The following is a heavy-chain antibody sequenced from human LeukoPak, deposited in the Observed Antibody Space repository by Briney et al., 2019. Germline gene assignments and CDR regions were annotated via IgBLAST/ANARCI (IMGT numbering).Heavy chain of an antibody. CDR1: GLSFSGYA. D-gene: IGHD6-13*01. CDR3: AKGFRGYSSSFFDY. Sequence: GGSLRPSCAASGLSFSGYAMSWVRQAPGKGLEWVSGISGSGSTTFYVDSVKGRFTISRDNSKNTLYLQMNSLRAEDTAIYYCAKGFRGYSSSFFDYWGQGTLVTVSS. CDR2: ISGSGSTT. J-gene: IGHJ4*02. V-gene: IGHV3-23*01.